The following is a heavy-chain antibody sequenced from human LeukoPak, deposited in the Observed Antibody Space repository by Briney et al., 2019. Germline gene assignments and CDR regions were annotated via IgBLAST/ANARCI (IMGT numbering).Heavy chain of an antibody. CDR1: GYTFTSYG. Sequence: ASVKVSCKASGYTFTSYGISWVRQAPGQGLEWMGWISAYNGNTNYAQKLQGRVTMTTDTSTSTAYMELSRLRSDDTAVYYCARAQGVVPAAMSSYYYYYMDVWGKGTTVTVSS. D-gene: IGHD2-2*01. V-gene: IGHV1-18*01. CDR3: ARAQGVVPAAMSSYYYYYMDV. CDR2: ISAYNGNT. J-gene: IGHJ6*03.